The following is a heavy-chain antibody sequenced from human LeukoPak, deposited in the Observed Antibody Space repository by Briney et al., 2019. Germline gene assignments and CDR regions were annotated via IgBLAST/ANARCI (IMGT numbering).Heavy chain of an antibody. CDR1: GFTFSDYY. V-gene: IGHV3-11*06. CDR2: ISSSSSYT. Sequence: GGSLRLSCAASGFTFSDYYMSWIRQAPGKGLEWVSYISSSSSYTNYADSVKGRFTISRDNAKNSLYLQMNSLRAEDTAVYYCARDSRDMVRGANPDYWAREPWSPSPQ. J-gene: IGHJ4*02. CDR3: ARDSRDMVRGANPDY. D-gene: IGHD3-10*01.